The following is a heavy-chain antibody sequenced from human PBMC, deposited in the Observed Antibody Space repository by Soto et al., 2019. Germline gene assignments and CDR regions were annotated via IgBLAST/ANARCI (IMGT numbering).Heavy chain of an antibody. Sequence: PGGSLRLSCAASGFTVSSNYMSWVRQAPGKGLEWVSVIYSGGSTYYADSVKGRFTISRDNSKNTLYLQMNSLRAEDTAVYYCARLPGDSSGYSSPYGMDVWGQGTTVTVSS. J-gene: IGHJ6*02. CDR3: ARLPGDSSGYSSPYGMDV. CDR2: IYSGGST. D-gene: IGHD3-22*01. V-gene: IGHV3-53*01. CDR1: GFTVSSNY.